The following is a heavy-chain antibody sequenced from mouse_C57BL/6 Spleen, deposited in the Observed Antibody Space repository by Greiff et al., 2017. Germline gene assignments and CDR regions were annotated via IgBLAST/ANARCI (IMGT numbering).Heavy chain of an antibody. CDR2: INPGSGGT. J-gene: IGHJ3*01. Sequence: VQLQQSGAELVRPGTSVKVSCKASGYAFTNYLIEWVKQRPGQGLEWIGVINPGSGGTNYNEKFKGKATLTADKSSSTAYMQLSSLTSEDSAVYFCARYDYDAAGFADWGQGTLVTVAA. CDR3: ARYDYDAAGFAD. D-gene: IGHD2-4*01. CDR1: GYAFTNYL. V-gene: IGHV1-54*01.